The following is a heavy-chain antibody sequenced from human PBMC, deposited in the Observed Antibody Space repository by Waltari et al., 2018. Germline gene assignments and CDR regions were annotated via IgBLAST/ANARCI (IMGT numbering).Heavy chain of an antibody. Sequence: QLQLQESGPGLAKPSETLSLTCSVSGGSITTSRHYWGWIRRPPGQGLEWIGTISYNGATYTSPSLKSRVTMSRDTSKNQLSLTLASVTAADTAVYYCATYIGASIGTAAFDVWGQGTMVTVSS. V-gene: IGHV4-39*01. D-gene: IGHD5-12*01. CDR1: GGSITTSRHY. CDR3: ATYIGASIGTAAFDV. J-gene: IGHJ3*01. CDR2: ISYNGAT.